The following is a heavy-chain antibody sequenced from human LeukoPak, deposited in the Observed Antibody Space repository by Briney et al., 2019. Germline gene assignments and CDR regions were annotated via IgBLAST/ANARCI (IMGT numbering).Heavy chain of an antibody. CDR2: VKSYNAGGTT. J-gene: IGHJ4*02. CDR3: TWIQGWGAGSYFLDY. Sequence: PGGSLRLSCAASGFSIENDWMSWVRQAPGKGLEWVGRVKSYNAGGTTHYAAPVIGRFIISRDDSKNMLYLQMDSLKTEDTAVYYFTWIQGWGAGSYFLDYWGQGPLVTVSS. CDR1: GFSIENDW. D-gene: IGHD3-10*01. V-gene: IGHV3-15*01.